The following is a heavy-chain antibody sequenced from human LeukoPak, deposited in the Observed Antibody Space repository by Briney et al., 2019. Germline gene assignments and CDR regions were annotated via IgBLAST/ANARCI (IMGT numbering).Heavy chain of an antibody. CDR1: GYSISSGYY. V-gene: IGHV4-38-2*02. Sequence: PSETLSLTCTVSGYSISSGYYWGWIGQPPGKGLEWIGSIYHSGSTYYNPSLKSRVTISVDTSKNQFSLKLSSVTAADTAVYYCARDPGYYDTSGYPAYFDYWGQGTLVTVSS. D-gene: IGHD3-22*01. CDR2: IYHSGST. J-gene: IGHJ4*02. CDR3: ARDPGYYDTSGYPAYFDY.